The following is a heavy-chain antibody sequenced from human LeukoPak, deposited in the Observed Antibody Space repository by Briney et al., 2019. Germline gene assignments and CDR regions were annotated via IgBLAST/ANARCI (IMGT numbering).Heavy chain of an antibody. CDR1: GFTFSSYG. D-gene: IGHD3-3*01. V-gene: IGHV3-23*01. Sequence: RPGGSLRLSCAASGFTFSSYGMHWVRQAPGKGLEWVSAISGSGGSTYYADSVKGRFTISRDNSKNTLYLQMNSLRAEDTAVYYCAKDSPPYYDFWSGYYVIDWGQGTLVTVSS. CDR3: AKDSPPYYDFWSGYYVID. CDR2: ISGSGGST. J-gene: IGHJ4*02.